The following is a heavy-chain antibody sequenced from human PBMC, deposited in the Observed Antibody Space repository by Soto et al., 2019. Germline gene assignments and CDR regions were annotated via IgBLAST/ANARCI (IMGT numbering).Heavy chain of an antibody. D-gene: IGHD5-18*01. J-gene: IGHJ4*02. V-gene: IGHV4-34*01. CDR3: ARGTFGSAMVSLDY. CDR1: GGSFSGYY. CDR2: INHSGST. Sequence: PSETLSLTCAVYGGSFSGYYWGWIRQPPGKGLEWIGEINHSGSTNYNPSLKSRVTISVDTSKNQFSLKLSSVTAADTAVYYCARGTFGSAMVSLDYWGQGTLVTVSS.